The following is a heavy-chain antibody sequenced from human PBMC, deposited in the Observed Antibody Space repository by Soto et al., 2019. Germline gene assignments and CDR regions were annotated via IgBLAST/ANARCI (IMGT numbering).Heavy chain of an antibody. D-gene: IGHD3-10*01. J-gene: IGHJ6*02. V-gene: IGHV4-31*03. Sequence: SETLSLTCTVSGGSISSGGYYWSWIRQHPGKGLEWIGYIYYSGSTYYNPSLKSRVTISVDTSKNQFSLKLSSVTAADTAVYYCARDHEAAGSGSFDYGMDVWGQGTTVTVSS. CDR1: GGSISSGGYY. CDR3: ARDHEAAGSGSFDYGMDV. CDR2: IYYSGST.